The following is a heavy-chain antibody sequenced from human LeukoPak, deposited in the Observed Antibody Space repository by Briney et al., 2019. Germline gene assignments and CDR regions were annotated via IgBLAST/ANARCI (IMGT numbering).Heavy chain of an antibody. D-gene: IGHD3-22*01. CDR2: IGSGGTPI. Sequence: GGSLRLSCAASGFSFSDYYMSWIRQAPGKGLEWISYIGSGGTPIYYTDSVKGRFTISRDNAKNSLYLQMNSLRAEDTAVYYCARKKYYYDSSGLSYWGQGTLVTVSS. CDR1: GFSFSDYY. CDR3: ARKKYYYDSSGLSY. V-gene: IGHV3-11*04. J-gene: IGHJ4*02.